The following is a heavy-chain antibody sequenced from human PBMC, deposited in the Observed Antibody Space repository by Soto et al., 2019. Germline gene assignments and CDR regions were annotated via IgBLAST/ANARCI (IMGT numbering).Heavy chain of an antibody. V-gene: IGHV1-18*04. J-gene: IGHJ5*02. Sequence: ASVKVSCKASGYMFSKYGISWVRQAPGQGLEWMGWISAYNGNTNYAQKLQGRVTMTTDTSTSTAYMELRSLRSDDTAVYYCARREHRSNWFDHWGQGTLVTVSS. CDR1: GYMFSKYG. CDR3: ARREHRSNWFDH. CDR2: ISAYNGNT.